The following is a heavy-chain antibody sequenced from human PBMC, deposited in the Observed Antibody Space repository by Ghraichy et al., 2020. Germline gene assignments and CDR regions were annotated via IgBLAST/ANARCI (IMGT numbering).Heavy chain of an antibody. CDR1: GFTLSSYS. V-gene: IGHV3-48*02. CDR2: ISSSSSTI. Sequence: GGSLRLSCAASGFTLSSYSMNWVRQAPGKGLEWVSYISSSSSTIYYADSVKGRFTISRDNAKNSLYLQMNSLRDEDTAVYYCARGPWGYSRAADYWGQGTLVTVSS. CDR3: ARGPWGYSRAADY. D-gene: IGHD4-23*01. J-gene: IGHJ4*02.